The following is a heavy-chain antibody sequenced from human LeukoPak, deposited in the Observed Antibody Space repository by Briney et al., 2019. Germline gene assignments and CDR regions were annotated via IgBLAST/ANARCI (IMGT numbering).Heavy chain of an antibody. J-gene: IGHJ4*02. D-gene: IGHD2-2*01. V-gene: IGHV3-21*01. CDR3: ATMPPSGAHNSLDH. CDR1: GFTFNKYN. Sequence: GGSLRLSCAASGFTFNKYNMNWVRQAPGKGLEWVSSISSSSSYIYYADSVKGRFTISRDNAKNSLYLQMNSMGAEDTAVYYCATMPPSGAHNSLDHWGQGTLVTVSS. CDR2: ISSSSSYI.